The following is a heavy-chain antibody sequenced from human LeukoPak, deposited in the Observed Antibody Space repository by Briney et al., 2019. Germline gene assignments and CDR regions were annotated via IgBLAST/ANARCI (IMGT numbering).Heavy chain of an antibody. D-gene: IGHD3-16*01. CDR1: GGSISSHY. CDR3: ARHRDSLGFHNWFDP. J-gene: IGHJ5*02. V-gene: IGHV4-59*08. Sequence: SETLSLTCTVSGGSISSHYWSWIRQSPGRGLEWIGFTFYTGSTNSNPSLKSRVTMSADPSKNQVSLRLISVTAADTAIYYCARHRDSLGFHNWFDPWGQGTPVSVSS. CDR2: TFYTGST.